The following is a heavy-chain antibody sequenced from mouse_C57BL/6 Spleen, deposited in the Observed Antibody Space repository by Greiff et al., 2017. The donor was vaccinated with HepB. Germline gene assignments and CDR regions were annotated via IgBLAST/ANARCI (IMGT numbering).Heavy chain of an antibody. CDR3: ARTRTGTLDY. CDR2: IRNKANGYTT. Sequence: EVQLVESGGGLVQPGGSLSLSCAASGFTFTDYYMSWVRQPPGKALEWLGFIRNKANGYTTEYSASVKGRFTISRDNSQSILYLHMNALRAEDSATYYCARTRTGTLDYWGQGTTLAVSS. V-gene: IGHV7-3*01. D-gene: IGHD4-1*01. CDR1: GFTFTDYY. J-gene: IGHJ2*01.